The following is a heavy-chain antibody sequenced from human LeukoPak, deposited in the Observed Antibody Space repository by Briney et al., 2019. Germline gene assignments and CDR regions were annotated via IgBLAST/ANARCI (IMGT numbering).Heavy chain of an antibody. CDR1: GFTFSSYA. D-gene: IGHD3-3*01. Sequence: GGSLRLSCAASGFTFSSYAMSWVRQAPGKGLEWVSAISGSGGSTYYADSVKGRFTISRDNSKNTLYLQMNSLRAEDTAVYYCAKGGFLEWLPDTYYFDYWGQGTLVTVSS. CDR3: AKGGFLEWLPDTYYFDY. CDR2: ISGSGGST. J-gene: IGHJ4*02. V-gene: IGHV3-23*01.